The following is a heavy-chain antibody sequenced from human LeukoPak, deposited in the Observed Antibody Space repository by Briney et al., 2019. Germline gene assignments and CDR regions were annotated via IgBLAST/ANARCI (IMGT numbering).Heavy chain of an antibody. D-gene: IGHD4-23*01. J-gene: IGHJ4*02. CDR2: IYYGGST. Sequence: SETLSLTCSVSGGYISSYYWSWIRQPPGKGLEWIGYIYYGGSTNYNPSLKSRVTISVDTSKNQFSLKLSSVTAADTAVYYCAREDYGGNSDYWGQGTLVTVSS. CDR1: GGYISSYY. CDR3: AREDYGGNSDY. V-gene: IGHV4-59*01.